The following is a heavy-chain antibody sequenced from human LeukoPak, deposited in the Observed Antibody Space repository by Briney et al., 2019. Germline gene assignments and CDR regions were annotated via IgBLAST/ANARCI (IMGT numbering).Heavy chain of an antibody. D-gene: IGHD4-17*01. CDR1: GYSVSGKY. V-gene: IGHV3-53*01. CDR3: VTPGPTVTGGFEY. CDR2: IYSGGST. J-gene: IGHJ4*02. Sequence: GGSLRLSCAASGYSVSGKYMGWVRQAPGKGLEWVSVIYSGGSTYYTESVKGRFTISRDDSKNTLYLQMNSLRGEDTAVYYCVTPGPTVTGGFEYWGQGTLVTVSS.